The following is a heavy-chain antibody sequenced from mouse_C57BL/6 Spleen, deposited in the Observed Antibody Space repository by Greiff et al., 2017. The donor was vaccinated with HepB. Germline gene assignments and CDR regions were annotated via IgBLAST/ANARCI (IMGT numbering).Heavy chain of an antibody. J-gene: IGHJ1*03. Sequence: VQLQQSGAELVKPGASVKLSCKASGYTFTEYTIHWVKQRSGQGLEWIGWFYPGSGSIKYNEKFKDKATLTADKSSSTVYMELRRLTSEDSAVYFCARHEDLPYYYGSGYFDVWGTGTTVTVSS. CDR1: GYTFTEYT. V-gene: IGHV1-62-2*01. D-gene: IGHD1-1*01. CDR2: FYPGSGSI. CDR3: ARHEDLPYYYGSGYFDV.